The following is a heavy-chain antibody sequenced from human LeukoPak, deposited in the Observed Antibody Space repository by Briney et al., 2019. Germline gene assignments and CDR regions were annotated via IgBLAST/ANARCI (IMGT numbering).Heavy chain of an antibody. CDR2: ISSSSSYI. J-gene: IGHJ4*02. CDR1: GFTFSSYS. CDR3: ARVSTMVRGVIIRHALDY. D-gene: IGHD3-10*01. Sequence: GGSLRLSCAASGFTFSSYSMNWVRQAPGKGLEWVSSISSSSSYIYYADSVKGRFTISRDNAKNSLYLQMNSLRAEDTAVYYCARVSTMVRGVIIRHALDYWGQGTLVTVSS. V-gene: IGHV3-21*01.